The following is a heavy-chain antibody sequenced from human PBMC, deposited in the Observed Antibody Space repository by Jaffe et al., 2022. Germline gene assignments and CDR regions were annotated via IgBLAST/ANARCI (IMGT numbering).Heavy chain of an antibody. CDR2: MNGEGSAK. J-gene: IGHJ4*02. Sequence: EVQLGESGGGLVQPGGSLRLSCAASGFTFSTTWMSWVRQAPGKGLEWVANMNGEGSAKYYMDSVKGRFTISRDNAKNSLYLQMNSLRDEDTAVYYCSIDDWGPGLYWGQGTLVTVSS. D-gene: IGHD7-27*01. V-gene: IGHV3-7*01. CDR1: GFTFSTTW. CDR3: SIDDWGPGLY.